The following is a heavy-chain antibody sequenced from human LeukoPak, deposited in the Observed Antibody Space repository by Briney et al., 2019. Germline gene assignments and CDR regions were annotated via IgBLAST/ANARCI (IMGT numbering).Heavy chain of an antibody. CDR1: GGSISNNNW. D-gene: IGHD5-18*01. CDR2: IHHSGGA. J-gene: IGHJ2*01. Sequence: PSETLSLTCAVAGGSISNNNWWSWVRQPPGKGLEWIGEIHHSGGANYNPSLKRRMTISVDKSKNQFSLRLNSVTAADTAVYYCATRAYNYGEHNWYFDLWGRGTLVSVSS. V-gene: IGHV4-4*02. CDR3: ATRAYNYGEHNWYFDL.